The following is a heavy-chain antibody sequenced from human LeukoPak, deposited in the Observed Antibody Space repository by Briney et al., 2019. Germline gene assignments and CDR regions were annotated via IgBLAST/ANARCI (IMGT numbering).Heavy chain of an antibody. J-gene: IGHJ1*01. CDR1: GFTFSRYW. Sequence: GGSLRLSCAASGFTFSRYWMLWVRQAPGKGLESVSRINTDGTVTTYADSVKGRFTISRDNAKNTLSLQMNSLRPEDTGVYYCARAPSEIGGYYPEYFRHWGQGTLVTVSS. V-gene: IGHV3-74*01. D-gene: IGHD3-3*01. CDR2: INTDGTVT. CDR3: ARAPSEIGGYYPEYFRH.